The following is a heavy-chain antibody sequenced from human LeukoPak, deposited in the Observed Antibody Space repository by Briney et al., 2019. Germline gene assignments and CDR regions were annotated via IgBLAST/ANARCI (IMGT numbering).Heavy chain of an antibody. V-gene: IGHV3-66*02. CDR2: IYSGGST. J-gene: IGHJ4*02. CDR1: GFTVSSNY. Sequence: GGSLRLSCAASGFTVSSNYMSWVRQAPGKGLEWVSVIYSGGSTYYADSVKGRFTISRDNSKNTLYLQMNSLRAEDTAVYYCARDRRGYCSSTSCYQSFDYWAQGTLVTVSS. CDR3: ARDRRGYCSSTSCYQSFDY. D-gene: IGHD2-2*01.